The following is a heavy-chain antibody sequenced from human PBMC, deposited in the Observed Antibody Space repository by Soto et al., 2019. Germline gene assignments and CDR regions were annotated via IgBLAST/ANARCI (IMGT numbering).Heavy chain of an antibody. D-gene: IGHD5-18*01. CDR2: IYYSGST. CDR1: GGSFSGYY. J-gene: IGHJ6*02. CDR3: ARGGYSYDYYGMDV. V-gene: IGHV4-59*08. Sequence: SETLSLTCAVYGGSFSGYYWSWIRQPPEKGLEWIGYIYYSGSTYYNPSLKSRVTISVDTSKNQFSLKLSSVTAADTAVYYCARGGYSYDYYGMDVWGQGTTVTVSS.